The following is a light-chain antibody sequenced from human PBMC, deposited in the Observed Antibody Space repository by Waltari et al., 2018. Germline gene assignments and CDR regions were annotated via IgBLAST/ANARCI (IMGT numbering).Light chain of an antibody. Sequence: DIQVTQSPSSLSASVGDRVTITCRTSQSISTSLNRYQQKPGNPPKPLIFAASALQSGVSSRFSGSGSQTDFTLTIRNLQPEDFATYYCQQSYRAPPQMYTFGQGTKLDIK. CDR3: QQSYRAPPQMYT. CDR2: AAS. CDR1: QSISTS. J-gene: IGKJ2*01. V-gene: IGKV1-39*01.